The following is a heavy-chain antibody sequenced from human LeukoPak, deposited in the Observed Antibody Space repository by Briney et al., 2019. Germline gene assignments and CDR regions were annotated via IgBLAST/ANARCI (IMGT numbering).Heavy chain of an antibody. J-gene: IGHJ4*02. V-gene: IGHV3-23*01. Sequence: GGSLRLSCAASGFTFSTFAMIWVRQPPGKGLEWVSSIFPSGGEIHYADSVRGRFTISRDNSKSTLSLQMNSLRAEDTAVYYCARRAGAYSHPYDYWGQGTLVTVSS. CDR3: ARRAGAYSHPYDY. CDR1: GFTFSTFA. CDR2: IFPSGGEI. D-gene: IGHD4/OR15-4a*01.